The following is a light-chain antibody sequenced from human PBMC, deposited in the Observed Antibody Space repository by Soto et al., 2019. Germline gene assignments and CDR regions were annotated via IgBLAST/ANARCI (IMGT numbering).Light chain of an antibody. V-gene: IGLV2-14*01. CDR1: SSDVGGYNY. CDR3: SSYTSSSTLV. J-gene: IGLJ1*01. Sequence: QYALTQPGSVSGSPGQSITISCTGTSSDVGGYNYVSWYQQHPGKAPKLMIYEVSNRPSGVSNRFSGSKSGNTASLTISGLQAEDEADYYCSSYTSSSTLVFGTGTKLTVL. CDR2: EVS.